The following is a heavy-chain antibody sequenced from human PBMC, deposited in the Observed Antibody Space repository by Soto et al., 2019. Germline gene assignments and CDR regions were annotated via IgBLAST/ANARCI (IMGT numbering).Heavy chain of an antibody. D-gene: IGHD3-10*01. J-gene: IGHJ4*02. Sequence: EVHLVESGGGLVQPGGSLRLSCEASGFTFSNYWMTWVRQAPGKGLEWVANIKHEGSEKFYVDSVRGRFTISRDNAKNSVYLQMNSLRAEDTAVYYCARARYYGSGRLSRSDSWGQGTLVTVSA. CDR3: ARARYYGSGRLSRSDS. V-gene: IGHV3-7*01. CDR2: IKHEGSEK. CDR1: GFTFSNYW.